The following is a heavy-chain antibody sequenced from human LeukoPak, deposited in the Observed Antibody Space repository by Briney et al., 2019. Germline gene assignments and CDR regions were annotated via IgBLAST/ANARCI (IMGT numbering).Heavy chain of an antibody. D-gene: IGHD1-26*01. Sequence: SDTLSLTCAVSIYSISSTNWWGWIRQPPGKGLEWIGNIYYSGTTYYNPSLKSRVTISVDTSKNQFSLKLSSVTAADTAVYYCARDRRWELLHAFDIWGQGTMVTVSS. CDR1: IYSISSTNW. CDR3: ARDRRWELLHAFDI. J-gene: IGHJ3*02. V-gene: IGHV4-28*03. CDR2: IYYSGTT.